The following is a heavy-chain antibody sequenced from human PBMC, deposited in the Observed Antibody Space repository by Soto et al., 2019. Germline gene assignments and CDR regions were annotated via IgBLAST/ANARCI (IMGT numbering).Heavy chain of an antibody. V-gene: IGHV3-21*01. CDR1: GFTFSSYS. CDR2: ISSSSSYI. CDR3: ARDSPDYDYIWGSSGSSI. Sequence: GGSLRLSCAASGFTFSSYSMNWVRQAPGKGLEWVSSISSSSSYIYYADSVKGRFTISRDNAKNSLYLQMNSLRAEDTAVYYCARDSPDYDYIWGSSGSSIWGQGTMVTVSS. D-gene: IGHD3-16*01. J-gene: IGHJ3*02.